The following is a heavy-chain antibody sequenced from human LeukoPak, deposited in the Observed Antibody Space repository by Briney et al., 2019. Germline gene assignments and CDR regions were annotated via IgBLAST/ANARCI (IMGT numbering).Heavy chain of an antibody. CDR1: GYTFSDYY. V-gene: IGHV1-2*02. CDR2: INPSSGGT. Sequence: ASVKVSCKASGYTFSDYYLHWVRQAPGQGPEWMGWINPSSGGTNPAQKFQGRVAMTRDTSISTVYIQLKRLTSDDTAVYYCAGGSSYYFFDYWGQGVLVTVSS. J-gene: IGHJ4*02. D-gene: IGHD6-13*01. CDR3: AGGSSYYFFDY.